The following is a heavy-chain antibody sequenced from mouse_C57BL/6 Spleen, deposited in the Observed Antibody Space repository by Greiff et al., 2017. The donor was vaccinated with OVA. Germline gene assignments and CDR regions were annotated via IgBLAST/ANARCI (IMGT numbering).Heavy chain of an antibody. CDR2: ISGGGGNT. J-gene: IGHJ4*01. Sequence: EVKLQESVGGLVKPGGSLKLSCAASGFTFSSYTMSWVRQTPEKRLEWVATISGGGGNTYYPDSVKGRFTISRDNAKNTLYLQMSSLRSEDTALYYCARHRYDYDYYAMDYGGQGTSVTVSS. V-gene: IGHV5-9*01. CDR3: ARHRYDYDYYAMDY. D-gene: IGHD2-4*01. CDR1: GFTFSSYT.